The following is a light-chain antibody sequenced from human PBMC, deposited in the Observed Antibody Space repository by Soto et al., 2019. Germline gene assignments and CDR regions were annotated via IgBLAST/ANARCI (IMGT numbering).Light chain of an antibody. CDR2: SNN. CDR3: AAWDDSLNGSYV. J-gene: IGLJ1*01. V-gene: IGLV1-44*01. Sequence: QSVLTQPPSASGTPGQRVTISCSGSSSNIGSNTVNWYQQLPGTAPKLLSYSNNQRPSGVPDRFSGSKSGTSASLAISGLQSEDEADYYCAAWDDSLNGSYVFGTGTKLTVI. CDR1: SSNIGSNT.